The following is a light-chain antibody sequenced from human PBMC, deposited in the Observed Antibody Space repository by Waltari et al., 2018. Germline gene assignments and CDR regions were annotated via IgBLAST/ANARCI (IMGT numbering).Light chain of an antibody. J-gene: IGKJ1*01. CDR2: DAS. V-gene: IGKV1-39*01. CDR3: QQSYKLPPT. Sequence: DILMTQSPSSLSASVGDRITITCRAGQSISNFLNWYHQKPGKAPKLLISDASTLQSGVPSRFSGSGSGTDFTLTIISLQPDDFGNYYCQQSYKLPPTFGLGTKVEI. CDR1: QSISNF.